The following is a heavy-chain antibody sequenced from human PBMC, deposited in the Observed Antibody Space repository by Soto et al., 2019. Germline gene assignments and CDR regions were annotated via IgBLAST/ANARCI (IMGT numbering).Heavy chain of an antibody. CDR3: APWFGAFDY. CDR1: GFTFSSYG. D-gene: IGHD3-10*01. CDR2: ISYDGSNK. Sequence: PGGSLRLSCAASGFTFSSYGMHWVRQAPGKGLEWVAVISYDGSNKYYADSVKGRFTISRDNSKNTLYLQMNSLRAGDTAVYYCAPWFGAFDYWGQGTLVTVSS. V-gene: IGHV3-30*03. J-gene: IGHJ4*02.